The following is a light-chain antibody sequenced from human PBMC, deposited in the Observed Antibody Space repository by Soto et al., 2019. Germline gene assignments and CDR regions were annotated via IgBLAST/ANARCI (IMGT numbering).Light chain of an antibody. V-gene: IGKV3-11*01. J-gene: IGKJ4*01. Sequence: TVLTHSPATLSLSPGERASRSCRASQSVSSYLAWYQQKPGQAPRLLIYDASNRATGIPARFSGSGSGTDFTTTITSIEPADSEVYYRKKRRNRKLNFGGGTK. CDR1: QSVSSY. CDR3: KKRRNRKLN. CDR2: DAS.